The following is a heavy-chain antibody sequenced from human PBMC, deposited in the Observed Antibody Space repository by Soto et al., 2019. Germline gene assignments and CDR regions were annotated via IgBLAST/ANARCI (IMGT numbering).Heavy chain of an antibody. CDR3: ARELRFYYYGVDF. Sequence: PSETLSLTCTVSGGSISSADYYWSWIRQSPGKGLEWIGYIYYSGTTYYNPSLMSRVTISVDTSKNQCSLRLYSVTAADTAVYYWARELRFYYYGVDFLGQGTTVTFSS. V-gene: IGHV4-30-4*01. CDR1: GGSISSADYY. J-gene: IGHJ6*02. D-gene: IGHD3-16*01. CDR2: IYYSGTT.